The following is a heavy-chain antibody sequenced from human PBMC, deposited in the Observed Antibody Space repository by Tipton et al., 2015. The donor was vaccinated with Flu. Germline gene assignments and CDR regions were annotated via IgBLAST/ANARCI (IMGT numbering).Heavy chain of an antibody. CDR2: INPNSGGR. V-gene: IGHV1-2*02. Sequence: QVQLVQCGPEVKKPGASVRVSCRASGYTVTDYYIHWVRQAPGQGLEWMGWINPNSGGRKDAQKFQGRVSMTWDTSISTVYMELSRLKSDDTAVYYCARRSWDYWGQGTLVIVSS. CDR1: GYTVTDYY. J-gene: IGHJ4*02. CDR3: ARRSWDY.